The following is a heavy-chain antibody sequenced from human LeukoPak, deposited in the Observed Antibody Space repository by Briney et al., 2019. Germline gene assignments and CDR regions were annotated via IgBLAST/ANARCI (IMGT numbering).Heavy chain of an antibody. Sequence: SVKVSCKASGGTFSSYAISWVRQAPGQGLEWMGGIIPIFGTANYAQKFQGIVTITAAKSTSTAYMELNSLRSEDTAVYYCAREGYSYWNDYWGQGTLVTVSS. CDR1: GGTFSSYA. V-gene: IGHV1-69*06. CDR2: IIPIFGTA. D-gene: IGHD5-18*01. CDR3: AREGYSYWNDY. J-gene: IGHJ4*02.